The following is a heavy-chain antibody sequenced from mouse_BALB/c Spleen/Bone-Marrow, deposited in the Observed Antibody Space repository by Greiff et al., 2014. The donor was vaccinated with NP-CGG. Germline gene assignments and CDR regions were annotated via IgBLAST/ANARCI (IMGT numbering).Heavy chain of an antibody. Sequence: LVESESVLVRPGASVKLSCKASGYTFTSSWMHWAKQRPGQGLEWIGEIHPNSGNTNYNKKFKGKATLTVDTSSSTAYVDLSSLTSEDSAVYYCARSGFDYWGQGTTLTVSS. CDR3: ARSGFDY. D-gene: IGHD4-1*01. J-gene: IGHJ2*01. V-gene: IGHV1S130*01. CDR1: GYTFTSSW. CDR2: IHPNSGNT.